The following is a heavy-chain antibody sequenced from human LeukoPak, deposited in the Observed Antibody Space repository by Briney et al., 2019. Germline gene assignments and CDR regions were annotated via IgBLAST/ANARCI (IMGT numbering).Heavy chain of an antibody. J-gene: IGHJ4*02. CDR2: ISGGGGST. CDR1: GFTFSSYA. CDR3: AKDLDGGYVSYYFDY. D-gene: IGHD5-12*01. V-gene: IGHV3-23*01. Sequence: PGGSLRLSCAASGFTFSSYAMSWVRQAPGKGLEWVSAISGGGGSTYYADSVKGRFTISRDNSKNTLYLQMNSLRAEDTAVYYCAKDLDGGYVSYYFDYWGQGTLVTVSS.